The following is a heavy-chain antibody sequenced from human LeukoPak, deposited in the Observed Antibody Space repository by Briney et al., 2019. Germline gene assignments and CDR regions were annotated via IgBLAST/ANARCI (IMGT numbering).Heavy chain of an antibody. Sequence: KSGESLKISCKGSGYSFTSCWIGWVRQMPGKGLEWMGIIYPGDSDTRYSPSFQGQVTISADKSISTAYLQWSSLKASDTAMYYCARREYYYDSSGYYAYDYWGQGTLVTVSS. V-gene: IGHV5-51*01. J-gene: IGHJ4*02. CDR2: IYPGDSDT. CDR1: GYSFTSCW. CDR3: ARREYYYDSSGYYAYDY. D-gene: IGHD3-22*01.